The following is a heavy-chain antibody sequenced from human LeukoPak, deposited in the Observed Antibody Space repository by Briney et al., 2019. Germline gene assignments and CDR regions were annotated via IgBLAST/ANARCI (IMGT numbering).Heavy chain of an antibody. D-gene: IGHD3-22*01. CDR1: GFPLSSYA. CDR2: TSSSDAGT. CDR3: ARAPRPDYDSSGPCFDP. V-gene: IGHV3-23*01. Sequence: GGSLRLSCAVSGFPLSSYAMSWVRQAPGKGLEWVSATSSSDAGTYYADSVRGRFTISRDNSKNTLYLQMNSLRAEDAAVYYCARAPRPDYDSSGPCFDPWGQGTLVTVSS. J-gene: IGHJ5*02.